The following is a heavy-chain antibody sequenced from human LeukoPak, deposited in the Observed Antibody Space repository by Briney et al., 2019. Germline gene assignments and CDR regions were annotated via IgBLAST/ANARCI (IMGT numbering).Heavy chain of an antibody. J-gene: IGHJ4*02. CDR3: ARDHIVVVPAAENGFDY. V-gene: IGHV4-34*01. Sequence: PSETLSLTCAVYGGSFSGYYWSWIRHPPGKGLEWIGEINHSGSTNYNPSLKSRGTIAVDTSKNQFSLKLSSVTAADTAVYYCARDHIVVVPAAENGFDYWGQGTLVTVSS. CDR2: INHSGST. CDR1: GGSFSGYY. D-gene: IGHD2-2*01.